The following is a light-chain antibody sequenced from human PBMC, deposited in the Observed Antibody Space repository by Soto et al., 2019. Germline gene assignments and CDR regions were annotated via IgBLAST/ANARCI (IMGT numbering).Light chain of an antibody. CDR2: DAS. CDR3: QQRSNWPT. Sequence: IVLTQSPRTLSLSPGERATLSCRASQSVSSYLAWYQQKPGQAPRLLIYDASNRATGIPARFSGSGSGTDFTLTISSLEPEDFAVYYCQQRSNWPTFGQGTRLEI. V-gene: IGKV3-11*01. CDR1: QSVSSY. J-gene: IGKJ5*01.